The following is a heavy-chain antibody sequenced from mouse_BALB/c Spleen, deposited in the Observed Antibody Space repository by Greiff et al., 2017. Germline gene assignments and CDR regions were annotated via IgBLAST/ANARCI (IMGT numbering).Heavy chain of an antibody. CDR1: GFTFSSYT. CDR2: ISNGGGST. D-gene: IGHD2-1*01. J-gene: IGHJ4*01. Sequence: EVKLMESGGGLVQPGGSLKLSCAASGFTFSSYTMSWVRQTPEKRLEWVAYISNGGGSTYYPDTVKGRFTISRDNAKNTLYLQMSSLKSEDTAMYYCARRGNYARGDYAMDYWGQGTSVTVSS. CDR3: ARRGNYARGDYAMDY. V-gene: IGHV5-12-2*01.